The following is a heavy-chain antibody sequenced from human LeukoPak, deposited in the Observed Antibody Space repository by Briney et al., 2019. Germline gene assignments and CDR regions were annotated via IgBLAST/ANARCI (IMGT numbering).Heavy chain of an antibody. J-gene: IGHJ3*02. Sequence: GGSLRLSCAASGFTVSSNYMSWVRQAPGKGLEWVSVIYSGGSTYYADSVKGRFTISRDNSKNTLYLQMNSLRAEDTAVYYCARAGSGWPDAFDIWGQGTMVTVSS. CDR2: IYSGGST. CDR1: GFTVSSNY. D-gene: IGHD6-19*01. CDR3: ARAGSGWPDAFDI. V-gene: IGHV3-66*01.